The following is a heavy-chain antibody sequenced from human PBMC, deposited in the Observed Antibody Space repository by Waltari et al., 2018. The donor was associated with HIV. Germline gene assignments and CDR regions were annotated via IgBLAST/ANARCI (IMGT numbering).Heavy chain of an antibody. D-gene: IGHD6-13*01. CDR3: ARKYSSSWGAPFDY. V-gene: IGHV3-33*01. J-gene: IGHJ4*02. CDR2: IWYDGSKK. CDR1: GFTLSSHV. Sequence: QVQLVESGGGVVQPGRSLRLSCATSGFTLSSHVMPWARQAPGKGLEWVTVIWYDGSKKYYADSVKGRFTISRDNSKNTLYLQMNSLRIEDTAVYYCARKYSSSWGAPFDYWGQGTLVTVSS.